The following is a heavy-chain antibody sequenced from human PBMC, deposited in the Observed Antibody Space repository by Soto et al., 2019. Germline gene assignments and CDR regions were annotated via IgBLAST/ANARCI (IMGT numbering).Heavy chain of an antibody. CDR1: GFSLSTTGVG. Sequence: QITLKESGPTLVKPTQTLTLTCSFSGFSLSTTGVGVGWIRQPPGKALEWLALIYWDDDKRYNPSLNSRLTITKDTSKNQVVLAMTNMDPVDTATYYCVQSRCGGDCLQSYSSPYYYGLDVWGQGTTVTVSS. CDR2: IYWDDDK. J-gene: IGHJ6*02. CDR3: VQSRCGGDCLQSYSSPYYYGLDV. D-gene: IGHD2-21*02. V-gene: IGHV2-5*02.